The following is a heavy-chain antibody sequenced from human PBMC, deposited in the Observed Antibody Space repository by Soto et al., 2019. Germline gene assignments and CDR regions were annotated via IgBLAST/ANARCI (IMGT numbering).Heavy chain of an antibody. CDR1: GFTVSSNY. V-gene: IGHV3-53*02. CDR3: ARARAVAEFDY. J-gene: IGHJ4*02. CDR2: IYSGGST. Sequence: EVQLVETGGGLIQPGGSLRLSCAASGFTVSSNYMSWVRQAPGKGLEWVSVIYSGGSTYYADSVKGRFTISRDNSKNTLNLQMNSLRAEDTAVYYCARARAVAEFDYWGPGTLVTVSS. D-gene: IGHD6-19*01.